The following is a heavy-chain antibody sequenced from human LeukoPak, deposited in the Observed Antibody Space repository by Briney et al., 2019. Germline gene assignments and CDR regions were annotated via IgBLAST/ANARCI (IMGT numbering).Heavy chain of an antibody. CDR2: IKPDGSEK. CDR3: ARGQYTDGLSY. Sequence: PGGSLRLSCAASGSTFSTYWMTWVRQAPGKGLEWVAIIKPDGSEKYYVDSVKGRFTISRDNAENSLFLQMNGLRPEDTAVFYCARGQYTDGLSYWGQGTLVTVSS. CDR1: GSTFSTYW. J-gene: IGHJ4*02. D-gene: IGHD5-24*01. V-gene: IGHV3-7*03.